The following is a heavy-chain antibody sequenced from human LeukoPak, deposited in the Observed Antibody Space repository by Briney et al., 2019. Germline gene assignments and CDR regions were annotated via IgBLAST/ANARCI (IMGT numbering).Heavy chain of an antibody. CDR1: GFTLSSDW. CDR2: ISGSGGTT. V-gene: IGHV3-23*01. J-gene: IGHJ4*02. CDR3: AKASGSYFWSFDY. D-gene: IGHD1-26*01. Sequence: GGSLRLSCAASGFTLSSDWMDWARQAPGKGLEWVSAISGSGGTTYYTDSVKGRFTISRDNSKNTLYLQINSLRAEDTAVYYCAKASGSYFWSFDYWGQGTLVTVSS.